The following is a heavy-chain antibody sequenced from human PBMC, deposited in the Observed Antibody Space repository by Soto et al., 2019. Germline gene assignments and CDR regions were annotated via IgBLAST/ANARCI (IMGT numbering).Heavy chain of an antibody. CDR3: TKARYGDYAPDY. CDR2: ITGGSGVT. Sequence: EVQLLESGGGLVQPGGSLRLSCAASGFSFSSYAMTWVRQAPGRGLEWVSSITGGSGVTHYADSVKGRFTISRDNFKNTLYLQMDSLRAEDTAVYYCTKARYGDYAPDYWGQGTLVIVSS. V-gene: IGHV3-23*01. D-gene: IGHD4-17*01. CDR1: GFSFSSYA. J-gene: IGHJ4*02.